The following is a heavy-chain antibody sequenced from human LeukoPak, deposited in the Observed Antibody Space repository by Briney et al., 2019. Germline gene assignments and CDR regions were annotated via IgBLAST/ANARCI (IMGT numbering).Heavy chain of an antibody. CDR2: ISGSGGST. CDR3: AKDFQTGPWYQLLWYYYMDV. D-gene: IGHD2-2*01. CDR1: GFTFSSYA. J-gene: IGHJ6*03. V-gene: IGHV3-23*01. Sequence: PGGSLRLSCAASGFTFSSYAMSWVRQAPGKGLEWVSAISGSGGSTYYADSVKGRFTISRDNSKNTLYLQMNSLRAEDTAVYYCAKDFQTGPWYQLLWYYYMDVWGKGTTVTVSS.